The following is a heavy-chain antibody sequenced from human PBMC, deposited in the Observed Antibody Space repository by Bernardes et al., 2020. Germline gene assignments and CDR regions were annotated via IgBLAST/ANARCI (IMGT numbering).Heavy chain of an antibody. Sequence: ASVKVSCKASGYTFTSYGIIWVRQAPGQGLEWMGWISAYNGNTNYAQKLQGRVTMTTDTSTSTAYMELRSLRSDDTAVYYCARVIRITIFGVVIVPDYYYYYGMDVWCKWTTVTVSS. D-gene: IGHD3-3*01. V-gene: IGHV1-18*01. CDR3: ARVIRITIFGVVIVPDYYYYYGMDV. CDR1: GYTFTSYG. J-gene: IGHJ6*04. CDR2: ISAYNGNT.